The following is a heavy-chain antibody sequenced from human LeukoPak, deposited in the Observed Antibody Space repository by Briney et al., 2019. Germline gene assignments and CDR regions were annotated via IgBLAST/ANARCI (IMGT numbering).Heavy chain of an antibody. V-gene: IGHV3-48*02. CDR3: ATYSSGWYLVY. Sequence: GGSLRLSCGASGVTFSTYSMNWVRQAPGRDLEWVSFISRSSSAIYYADSVRGRFTISRDDAKNSLYLQMNSLRDGDTAVYYCATYSSGWYLVYWGQGTLVTVSS. J-gene: IGHJ4*02. CDR1: GVTFSTYS. D-gene: IGHD6-19*01. CDR2: ISRSSSAI.